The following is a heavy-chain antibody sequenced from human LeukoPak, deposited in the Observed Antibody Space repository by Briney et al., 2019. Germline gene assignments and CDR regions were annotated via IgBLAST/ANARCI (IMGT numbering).Heavy chain of an antibody. CDR3: AGKLGIDAFDI. D-gene: IGHD7-27*01. Sequence: SETLCLTCTVSGGSITSHYWSWIRQPPGKGLEWIGYIYYSGSTSYNPSLKSRVTISVDTSTNQFSLKLSSVTAADTAVYYCAGKLGIDAFDIWGQGTVVTVSS. CDR2: IYYSGST. J-gene: IGHJ3*02. V-gene: IGHV4-59*11. CDR1: GGSITSHY.